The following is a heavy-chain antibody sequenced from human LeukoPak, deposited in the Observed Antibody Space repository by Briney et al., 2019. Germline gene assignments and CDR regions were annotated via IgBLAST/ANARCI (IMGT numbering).Heavy chain of an antibody. CDR2: IYYSGST. CDR3: AMLGYGQKKIDY. D-gene: IGHD5-12*01. Sequence: PSETLPLTCTVSGGSISSYYWSWIRQPPGKGLEWIGYIYYSGSTNYNPSLKSRVTISVDTSKNQFSLKLSSVTAADTAVYYCAMLGYGQKKIDYWGQGTLVTVSS. V-gene: IGHV4-59*08. CDR1: GGSISSYY. J-gene: IGHJ4*02.